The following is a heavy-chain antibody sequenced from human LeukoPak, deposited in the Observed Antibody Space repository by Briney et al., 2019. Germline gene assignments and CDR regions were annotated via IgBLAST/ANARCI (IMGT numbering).Heavy chain of an antibody. D-gene: IGHD2-15*01. CDR3: AKDPGVVVVAATGLDY. V-gene: IGHV3-30*18. CDR1: GFTFSSYG. J-gene: IGHJ4*02. Sequence: GASLRLSCAASGFTFSSYGMHWVRQAPGKGLEWVAVISYDGSNKYYADSVKGRFTISRDNSKNTLYLQMNSLRAEDTAVYYCAKDPGVVVVAATGLDYWGQGTLVTVSS. CDR2: ISYDGSNK.